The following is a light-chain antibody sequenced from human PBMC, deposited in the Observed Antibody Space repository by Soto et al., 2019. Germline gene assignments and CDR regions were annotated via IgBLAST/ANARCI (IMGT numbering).Light chain of an antibody. CDR3: QQVNSYPIT. CDR1: QDIRGA. V-gene: IGKV1-13*02. CDR2: DVS. Sequence: AIQVTQSPSSLSASVGDRVTIPCRASQDIRGALAWYQQKPGKAPKLLIYDVSTLENEGPSRFSGSSSGTQFTLTISSLQPEDFGTYYCQQVNSYPITFGHGTRLEIK. J-gene: IGKJ5*01.